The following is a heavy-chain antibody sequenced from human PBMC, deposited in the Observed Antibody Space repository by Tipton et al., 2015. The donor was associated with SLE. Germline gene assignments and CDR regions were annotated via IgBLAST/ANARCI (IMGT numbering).Heavy chain of an antibody. Sequence: SLRLSCVASGFAFSTHWIHWVRQAPGKGLVWVSSVSSDATTTTYADSVKGRFTTSRDNAKNTVYLQMSSLRAEDTAVYYCIPRGYSGYWGQGTLVTVSS. CDR3: IPRGYSGY. CDR1: GFAFSTHW. CDR2: VSSDATTT. V-gene: IGHV3-74*01. D-gene: IGHD5-12*01. J-gene: IGHJ4*02.